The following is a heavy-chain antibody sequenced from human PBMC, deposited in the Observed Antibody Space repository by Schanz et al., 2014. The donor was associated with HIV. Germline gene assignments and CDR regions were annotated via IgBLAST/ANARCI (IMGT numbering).Heavy chain of an antibody. Sequence: QVQLVESGGGLVKPGGSLRLSCAASGFTFSSYGMHWVRQAPGKGLEGVAVIWYDGSNKYYADSVKGRFTISRDNSKSTLSLQMNSLRAEDTAVYYCAKDPTYGDYGGDAFDIWGQGTMVTVSS. D-gene: IGHD4-17*01. V-gene: IGHV3-30*02. CDR1: GFTFSSYG. CDR3: AKDPTYGDYGGDAFDI. CDR2: IWYDGSNK. J-gene: IGHJ3*02.